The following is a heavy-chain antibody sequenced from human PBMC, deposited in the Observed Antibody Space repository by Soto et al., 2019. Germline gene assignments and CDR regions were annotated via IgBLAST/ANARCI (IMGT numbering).Heavy chain of an antibody. V-gene: IGHV1-18*01. CDR2: ISAYNGNT. Sequence: GASVKVSCKASGYTFTSYGISWVRQAPGQGLEWMGWISAYNGNTNYAQKLQGRVTMTEDTSADTAHMELSSLRSEDTAVYYCATVRLTDSSASKYFEYWGQGTLVTVSS. J-gene: IGHJ4*02. D-gene: IGHD3-22*01. CDR3: ATVRLTDSSASKYFEY. CDR1: GYTFTSYG.